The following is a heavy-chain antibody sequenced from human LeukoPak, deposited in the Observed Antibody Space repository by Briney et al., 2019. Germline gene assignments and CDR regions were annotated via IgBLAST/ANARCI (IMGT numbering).Heavy chain of an antibody. J-gene: IGHJ6*02. D-gene: IGHD2-8*01. Sequence: SETLSLTCTVSGGSISSYYWSWVRQPPGKGLEWIGYTYYSGSTNYNPSLKSRVTISVDTSKNQFSLKLSSVTAADTAVYYCARLMGNTGRLYYYGMDVWGQGTTVTVSS. CDR2: TYYSGST. CDR3: ARLMGNTGRLYYYGMDV. V-gene: IGHV4-59*01. CDR1: GGSISSYY.